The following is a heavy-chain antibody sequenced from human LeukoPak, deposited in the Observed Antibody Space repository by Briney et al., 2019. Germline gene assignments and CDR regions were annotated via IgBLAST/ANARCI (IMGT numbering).Heavy chain of an antibody. CDR1: GGSINNGGYY. V-gene: IGHV4-30-4*01. J-gene: IGHJ3*02. CDR2: IYYSGST. CDR3: ARDYGDYSPYAFDI. D-gene: IGHD4-17*01. Sequence: SQTLSLTCTVSGGSINNGGYYWSWIRQHPGKGLEWIGYIYYSGSTYYNPSLKSRVTISVDTSKNQFSLKLSSVTAADTAVYYCARDYGDYSPYAFDIWGQGTMVTVSS.